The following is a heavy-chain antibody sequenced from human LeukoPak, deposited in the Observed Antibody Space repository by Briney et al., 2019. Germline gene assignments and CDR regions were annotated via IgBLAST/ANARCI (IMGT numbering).Heavy chain of an antibody. D-gene: IGHD3-22*01. Sequence: GGSLRLSSAASGFTFYSYSMNWVRQAPGKGLEWVPSITSTSSYIYYADSVKGRFTISRDNAKNSLYLQMNSLRAEDTAVYYCARDRKESYYDNSGFLDYWGQGTLVTVSS. CDR1: GFTFYSYS. CDR2: ITSTSSYI. CDR3: ARDRKESYYDNSGFLDY. V-gene: IGHV3-21*01. J-gene: IGHJ4*02.